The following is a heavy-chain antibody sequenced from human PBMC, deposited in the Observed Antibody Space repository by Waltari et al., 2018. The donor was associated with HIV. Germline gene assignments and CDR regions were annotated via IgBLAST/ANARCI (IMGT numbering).Heavy chain of an antibody. Sequence: QVQLVQPGAEVKKPGTSVTVYCKASGYTSDGYYMTWVRQAPGQGLEWMGWINPNSGGTKYAQKFQDRVTMTRDTSISTAYMELSRLRSDDTAVYYCARSITMIVVLIAWGYGMDVWGQGTTVTVSS. D-gene: IGHD3-22*01. V-gene: IGHV1-2*02. CDR1: GYTSDGYY. CDR2: INPNSGGT. CDR3: ARSITMIVVLIAWGYGMDV. J-gene: IGHJ6*02.